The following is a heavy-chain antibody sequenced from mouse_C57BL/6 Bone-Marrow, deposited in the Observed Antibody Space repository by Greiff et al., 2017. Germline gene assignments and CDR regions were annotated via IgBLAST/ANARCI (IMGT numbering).Heavy chain of an antibody. Sequence: EVHLVESGGDLVKPGGSLKLSCAASGFTFSSYGMSWVRQTPDKRLEWVATISSGGSYTYYPDSVKGRITISRDNAKNTLYLQMSSLKSEDTAMYYCANYYGSSYDYFDYWGQGTTLTGSS. CDR1: GFTFSSYG. CDR2: ISSGGSYT. D-gene: IGHD1-1*01. J-gene: IGHJ2*01. V-gene: IGHV5-6*01. CDR3: ANYYGSSYDYFDY.